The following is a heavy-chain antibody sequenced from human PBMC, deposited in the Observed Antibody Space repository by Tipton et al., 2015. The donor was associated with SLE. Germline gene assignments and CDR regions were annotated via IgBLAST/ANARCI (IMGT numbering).Heavy chain of an antibody. CDR1: GGSISSSSYY. V-gene: IGHV4-39*07. CDR3: ARGTGGLFDP. J-gene: IGHJ5*02. D-gene: IGHD1-14*01. Sequence: LRLSCTVSGGSISSSSYYWGWIRQPPGKGLEWIGSINHSGSTNYNPSLKSRVTIAVDTSKNQFSLKLRPVTAADTAVYYCARGTGGLFDPWGQGTLVTVSS. CDR2: INHSGST.